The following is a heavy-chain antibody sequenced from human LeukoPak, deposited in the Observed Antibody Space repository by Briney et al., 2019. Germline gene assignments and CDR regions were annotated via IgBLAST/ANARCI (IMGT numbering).Heavy chain of an antibody. J-gene: IGHJ4*02. D-gene: IGHD5-12*01. V-gene: IGHV3-7*03. CDR1: GFTFNNYW. CDR3: ARRRADSGYEY. Sequence: GGSLRLSCAASGFTFNNYWMSWVRQAPGKGLEWVANINQDGSGGYYVDSVKGRFTIFRDNARNSLHLQMNSLRAEDTAVYYCARRRADSGYEYWGQGTLVTVSS. CDR2: INQDGSGG.